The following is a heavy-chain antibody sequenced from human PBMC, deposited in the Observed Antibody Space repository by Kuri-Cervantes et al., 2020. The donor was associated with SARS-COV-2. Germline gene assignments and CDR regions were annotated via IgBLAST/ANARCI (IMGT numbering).Heavy chain of an antibody. Sequence: ASVKVSCKASGYTFTSYGISWVRQAPGQGLEWMGWISVYNGNTNYAQKLQGRVTMTTDISTSTAYMELRSLRSDDTAVYYCAREIERGTVVIAYMGYFDYWGQGTLVTVSS. V-gene: IGHV1-18*01. J-gene: IGHJ4*02. CDR2: ISVYNGNT. CDR1: GYTFTSYG. D-gene: IGHD4-23*01. CDR3: AREIERGTVVIAYMGYFDY.